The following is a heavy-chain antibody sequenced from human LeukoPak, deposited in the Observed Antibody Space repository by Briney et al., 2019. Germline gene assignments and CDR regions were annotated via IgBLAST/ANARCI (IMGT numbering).Heavy chain of an antibody. J-gene: IGHJ4*02. D-gene: IGHD1-26*01. CDR2: IRSKANSYAT. Sequence: GGSLRLSCAASGFTFSGSAMHWVRQASGKGLEWVGRIRSKANSYATAYAASVKGRFTISRDDSKNTAYLQMNSLRAEDTAIYYCAKEYTGTFSPFPSYFDNWGQGTLVTVSS. V-gene: IGHV3-73*01. CDR1: GFTFSGSA. CDR3: AKEYTGTFSPFPSYFDN.